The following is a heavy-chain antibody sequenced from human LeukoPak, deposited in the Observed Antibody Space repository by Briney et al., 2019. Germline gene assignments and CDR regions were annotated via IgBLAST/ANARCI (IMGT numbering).Heavy chain of an antibody. V-gene: IGHV3-48*03. Sequence: GGSLGLSCAASGFTLSSYEMNWVRQAPGKGLEWVSYISSSGSTIYYADSVKGRFTISRDNAKNSLYLQMNSLRAEDTAVYYCASPPDYYYYGMDVWGQGTTVTVSS. CDR2: ISSSGSTI. J-gene: IGHJ6*02. CDR3: ASPPDYYYYGMDV. CDR1: GFTLSSYE.